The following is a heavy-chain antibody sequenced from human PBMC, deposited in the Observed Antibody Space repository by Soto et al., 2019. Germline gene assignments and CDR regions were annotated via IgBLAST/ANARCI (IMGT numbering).Heavy chain of an antibody. CDR3: ARRLRFLEWFAFDI. V-gene: IGHV1-69*01. CDR2: IIPIFGTA. Sequence: QVQLVQSGAEVKKPGSSVKVSCKASGGTFSSYAISWVRQAPGQGLEWMGGIIPIFGTASYAQKFQGRVTITADESTSTAYMELSSLRSEDTAVYYCARRLRFLEWFAFDIWGQGTMVTVSS. CDR1: GGTFSSYA. D-gene: IGHD3-3*01. J-gene: IGHJ3*02.